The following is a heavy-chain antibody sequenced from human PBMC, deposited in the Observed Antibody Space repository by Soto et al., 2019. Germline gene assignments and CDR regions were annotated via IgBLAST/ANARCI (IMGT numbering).Heavy chain of an antibody. V-gene: IGHV1-18*01. Sequence: GASVKVSCKASGYTFTSYGISWVRQAPGQGLEWMGWISAYNGNTNYAQKLQGRVTMTTDTSTSTAYMELRSLRSDDTAVYYCERVSRGSYYEPNFDYWGQRTLVTVSS. J-gene: IGHJ4*02. CDR2: ISAYNGNT. CDR1: GYTFTSYG. D-gene: IGHD1-26*01. CDR3: ERVSRGSYYEPNFDY.